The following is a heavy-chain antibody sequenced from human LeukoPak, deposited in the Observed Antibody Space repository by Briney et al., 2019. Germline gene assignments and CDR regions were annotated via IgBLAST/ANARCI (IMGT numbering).Heavy chain of an antibody. D-gene: IGHD2-15*01. CDR2: IIVVFGTT. J-gene: IGHJ5*02. CDR3: ASFAQLAHCSNGNCYDWFDP. CDR1: GGTFNNYA. Sequence: GASVKVSCKASGGTFNNYAINWVRQAPGQGLEWIGGIIVVFGTTDYAHRFQGRVTIIADESTSTVHMELSSLRSEDTAVYYCASFAQLAHCSNGNCYDWFDPWGQGTPVIVSS. V-gene: IGHV1-69*13.